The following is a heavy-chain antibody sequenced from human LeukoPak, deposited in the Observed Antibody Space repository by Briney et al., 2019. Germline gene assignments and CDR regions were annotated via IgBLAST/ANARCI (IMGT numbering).Heavy chain of an antibody. V-gene: IGHV1-24*01. J-gene: IGHJ4*02. CDR3: ARGVRSHYYGSGSPSYYFDY. Sequence: ASVKVSCKVSGYTLTELSMHWVRQAPGKGLEWMGGFDPEDGETIYAQKLQGRVTMTTDTSTSTAYMELRSLRSDDTAVYYCARGVRSHYYGSGSPSYYFDYWGQGTLVTVSS. CDR2: FDPEDGET. D-gene: IGHD3-10*01. CDR1: GYTLTELS.